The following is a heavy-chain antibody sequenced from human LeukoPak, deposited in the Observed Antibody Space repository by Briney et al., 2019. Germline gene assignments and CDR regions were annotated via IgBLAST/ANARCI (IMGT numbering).Heavy chain of an antibody. CDR2: IYYSGST. CDR3: ARVQEYNWNGHYFDY. Sequence: SETLSLTCTVSGGSISSSSYYWGWLRQPPGKGLEWIGSIYYSGSTYYNPSLKSRVTISVDTSKNQFSLKLSSVTAADTAVYYCARVQEYNWNGHYFDYWGQGTLVTVSS. CDR1: GGSISSSSYY. J-gene: IGHJ4*02. D-gene: IGHD1-20*01. V-gene: IGHV4-39*07.